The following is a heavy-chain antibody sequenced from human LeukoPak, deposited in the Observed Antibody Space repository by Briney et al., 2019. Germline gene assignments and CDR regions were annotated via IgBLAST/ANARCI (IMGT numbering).Heavy chain of an antibody. Sequence: SETLSLTCAVYGGSLSGYYWSWLRQPPGKGLEWIGYIYYSGSTNYNPSLKSRVTISVDTSKNQFSLKLSSVTAADTAVYYCARVFRWFDPWGQGTLVTVPS. V-gene: IGHV4-59*01. J-gene: IGHJ5*02. CDR1: GGSLSGYY. CDR3: ARVFRWFDP. CDR2: IYYSGST.